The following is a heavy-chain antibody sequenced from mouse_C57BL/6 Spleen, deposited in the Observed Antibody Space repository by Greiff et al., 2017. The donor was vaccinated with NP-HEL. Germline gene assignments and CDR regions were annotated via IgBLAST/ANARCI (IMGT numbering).Heavy chain of an antibody. CDR2: IDPSDSYT. V-gene: IGHV1-50*01. CDR3: ARGIYGSSYYYAMDY. Sequence: QVQLQQPGAELVKPGASVKLSCKASGYTFTSYWMQWVKQRPGQGLEWIGEIDPSDSYTNYNQKFKGKATLTVDTSSSTAYMQLSSLTSEDSAVYYCARGIYGSSYYYAMDYWGQGTSVTVAS. J-gene: IGHJ4*01. CDR1: GYTFTSYW. D-gene: IGHD1-1*01.